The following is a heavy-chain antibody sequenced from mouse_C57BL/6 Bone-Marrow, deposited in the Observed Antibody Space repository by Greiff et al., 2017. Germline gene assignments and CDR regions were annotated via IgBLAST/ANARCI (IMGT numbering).Heavy chain of an antibody. CDR1: GYAFTNYL. V-gene: IGHV1-54*01. Sequence: VQLKQSGAELVRPGTSVKVSCKASGYAFTNYLIEWVKQRPGQGLEWIGVINPGSGGTNYNEKFKGKATLTADKSSSTAYMQLSSLTSEDSAVYFCAREYYGPDYWGQGTTLTVSS. D-gene: IGHD1-1*01. CDR3: AREYYGPDY. J-gene: IGHJ2*01. CDR2: INPGSGGT.